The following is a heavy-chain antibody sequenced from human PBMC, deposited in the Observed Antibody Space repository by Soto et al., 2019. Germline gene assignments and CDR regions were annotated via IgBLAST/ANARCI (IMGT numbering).Heavy chain of an antibody. CDR2: IIPIFGTA. J-gene: IGHJ3*02. V-gene: IGHV1-69*01. Sequence: QVQLVQSGAEVKKPGSSVKVSCKASGGTFSSYAISWVRQAPGQGLAWMGGIIPIFGTANYAQKFQGRVTITADESTSTAYMELSSVRSEDTAVYYCARDSSGYHTRPGAFDIWGQGTMVTVSS. CDR1: GGTFSSYA. CDR3: ARDSSGYHTRPGAFDI. D-gene: IGHD3-22*01.